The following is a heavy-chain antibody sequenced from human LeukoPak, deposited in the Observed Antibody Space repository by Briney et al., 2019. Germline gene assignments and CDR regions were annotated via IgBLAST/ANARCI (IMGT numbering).Heavy chain of an antibody. CDR1: GFTFSDYA. D-gene: IGHD3-22*01. V-gene: IGHV3-23*01. CDR3: AKGGLSSGHFTLDI. J-gene: IGHJ3*02. Sequence: GGSLRLSCAAFGFTFSDYAVSWVRQAPGKGLEWVSTISSSGGSTYYADSVKGRFTISRDNSKNTLYVQMNSLRAEDTAVYYCAKGGLSSGHFTLDIWGQGTMVTVSS. CDR2: ISSSGGST.